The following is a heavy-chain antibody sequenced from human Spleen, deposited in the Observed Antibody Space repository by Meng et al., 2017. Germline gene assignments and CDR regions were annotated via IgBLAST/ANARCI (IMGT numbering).Heavy chain of an antibody. D-gene: IGHD2-8*01. Sequence: LRLSCAISGDSVSSNSAAWNWIRQSPSRGLEWLGRTYYRSKWYNDYAVSVKSRITIKPDTSKNQFSLQLNSVTPEDTAVYYCARTFQKGVDYWGQGTLVTVSS. J-gene: IGHJ4*02. CDR1: GDSVSSNSAA. CDR2: TYYRSKWYN. CDR3: ARTFQKGVDY. V-gene: IGHV6-1*01.